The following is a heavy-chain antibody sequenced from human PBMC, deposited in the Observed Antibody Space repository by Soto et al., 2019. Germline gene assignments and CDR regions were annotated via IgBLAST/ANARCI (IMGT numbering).Heavy chain of an antibody. V-gene: IGHV4-30-2*01. D-gene: IGHD4-17*01. CDR1: GGSISSGGYS. J-gene: IGHJ4*02. Sequence: QLQLHESGSGLVNPSQTLSLTCAVSGGSISSGGYSWSWIRQPPGKGLEWIGYIYHSGSTYYNPSHKSRVTISVDRSKNQFSLKLGSVTAADTAVYYCARTHDYHDYWGQGTLVTVSS. CDR2: IYHSGST. CDR3: ARTHDYHDY.